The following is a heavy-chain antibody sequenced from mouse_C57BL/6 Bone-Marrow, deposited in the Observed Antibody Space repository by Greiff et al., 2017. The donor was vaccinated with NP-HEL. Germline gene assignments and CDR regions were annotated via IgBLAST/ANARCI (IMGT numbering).Heavy chain of an antibody. V-gene: IGHV5-12*01. Sequence: EVKLVESGGGLVQPGGSLKLSCAASGFTFSDYYMYWVRQTPEKRLEWVAYISNGGGSTYYPDTVKGRFTIPRDKAKNTLYLQMSRLKSEDTAMYYCARHLLTGDYWGQGTSVTVSS. J-gene: IGHJ4*01. CDR1: GFTFSDYY. CDR3: ARHLLTGDY. D-gene: IGHD4-1*01. CDR2: ISNGGGST.